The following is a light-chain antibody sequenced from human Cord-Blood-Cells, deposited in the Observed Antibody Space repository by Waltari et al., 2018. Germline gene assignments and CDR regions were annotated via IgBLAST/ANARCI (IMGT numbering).Light chain of an antibody. CDR2: AAS. CDR3: QQSYSTPYT. Sequence: DVEMTHSPSSMSASVGDTVSITCRASQSISSYINRYQQKPGKAPKLLIYAASSLQSGVPSRFSGSRSGTDCTLTISSLQPENFATYYCQQSYSTPYTFVPGTKLDIK. J-gene: IGKJ2*01. V-gene: IGKV1-39*01. CDR1: QSISSY.